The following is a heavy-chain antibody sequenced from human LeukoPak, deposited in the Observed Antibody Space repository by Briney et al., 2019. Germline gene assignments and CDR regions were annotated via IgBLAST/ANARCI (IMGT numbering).Heavy chain of an antibody. CDR2: ISSSSSYI. CDR3: AKVADIVVVVASTDFDS. D-gene: IGHD2-15*01. V-gene: IGHV3-21*04. Sequence: GGSLRLSCAASGFTFSSYSMNWVRQAPGKGLEWVSSISSSSSYIYYADSVKGRFTISRDNAKNSLYLQMNSLRADDTAVYYCAKVADIVVVVASTDFDSWGQGTLVTVSS. CDR1: GFTFSSYS. J-gene: IGHJ4*02.